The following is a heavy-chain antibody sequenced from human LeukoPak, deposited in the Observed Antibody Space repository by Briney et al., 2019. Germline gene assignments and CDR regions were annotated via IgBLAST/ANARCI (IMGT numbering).Heavy chain of an antibody. J-gene: IGHJ5*02. CDR1: GFSFSRYW. V-gene: IGHV3-74*01. D-gene: IGHD7-27*01. CDR2: INSEGSIT. CDR3: VRALGDA. Sequence: GGSLRLSCAASGFSFSRYWMYWVRQAPRKGLAWVARINSEGSITTCADSVKGRCTVSRDNAKNTLYLQMNSLRAEDTAVYYCVRALGDAWGQGTLVTVSS.